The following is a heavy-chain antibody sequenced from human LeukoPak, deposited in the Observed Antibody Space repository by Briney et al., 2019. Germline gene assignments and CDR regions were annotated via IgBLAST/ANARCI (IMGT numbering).Heavy chain of an antibody. J-gene: IGHJ4*02. D-gene: IGHD2-15*01. CDR3: ARGYCSGGSCYGGDY. V-gene: IGHV3-48*04. CDR2: ISSSGTTI. Sequence: PGGSLRLSCAASGFTVSSNFATWVRQAPGKGLEWVSYISSSGTTIYYAERRFTISRDNAKNSLYLLMNSLRAEDTAIYYCARGYCSGGSCYGGDYWGQGTLVTVSS. CDR1: GFTVSSNF.